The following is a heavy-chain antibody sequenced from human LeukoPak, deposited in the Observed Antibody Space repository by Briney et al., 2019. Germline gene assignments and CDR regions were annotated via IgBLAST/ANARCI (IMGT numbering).Heavy chain of an antibody. CDR1: GGSFSGYY. V-gene: IGHV4-34*01. J-gene: IGHJ6*02. CDR2: INHSGST. Sequence: SETLSLTCAVYGGSFSGYYWSWIRQPPGKGLEWIGEINHSGSTNYNPSLKSRVTISVDTSKNQFSLKLSSVTAADTAVYYCARDPPPLQEIYYYYGMDVWGQGTTVTVSS. D-gene: IGHD4-11*01. CDR3: ARDPPPLQEIYYYYGMDV.